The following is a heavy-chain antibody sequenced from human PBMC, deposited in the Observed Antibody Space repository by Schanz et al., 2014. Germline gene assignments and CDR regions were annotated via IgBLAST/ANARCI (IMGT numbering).Heavy chain of an antibody. D-gene: IGHD6-19*01. CDR2: ISTNGDSK. CDR3: ARKTDSSGTGDY. Sequence: VQLLESGGGLVQPGGSLRLSCSASGFSLSYYAMHWVRQAPGKGLEYVSIISTNGDSKYYADSVKGRFTISRDNSKSPLKLQMSRRRPDKTGVYYCARKTDSSGTGDYWGQGTLVTVSS. CDR1: GFSLSYYA. J-gene: IGHJ4*02. V-gene: IGHV3-64*04.